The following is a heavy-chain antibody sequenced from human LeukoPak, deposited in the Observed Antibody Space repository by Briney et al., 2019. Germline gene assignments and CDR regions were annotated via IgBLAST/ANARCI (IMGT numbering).Heavy chain of an antibody. CDR1: GFTFHDYA. J-gene: IGHJ4*02. V-gene: IGHV3-43*02. CDR2: ISGDSGST. Sequence: GGSLRLSCAASGFTFHDYAMYWVRQAPGKGPEWVSLISGDSGSTDYADIVKGRFTISRDNSQNSVFLQMNSLTSEDTAVYFCAKDRGSGWYYFHYWGQGTLVTVSS. D-gene: IGHD6-19*01. CDR3: AKDRGSGWYYFHY.